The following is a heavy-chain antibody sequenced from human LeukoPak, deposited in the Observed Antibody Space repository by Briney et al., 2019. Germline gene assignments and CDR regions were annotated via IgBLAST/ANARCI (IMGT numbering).Heavy chain of an antibody. CDR2: ISRNSGSI. CDR3: AKGTTYYYGSGSYYDYFDY. V-gene: IGHV3-9*03. D-gene: IGHD3-10*01. Sequence: PGGSLRLSCAASGFTFDDYAMHWVRQAPGKGLEWVSGISRNSGSIGYADSVKGRFTISRDNAKNSLYLQMNSLRAEDMALYYCAKGTTYYYGSGSYYDYFDYWGQGTLVTVSS. CDR1: GFTFDDYA. J-gene: IGHJ4*02.